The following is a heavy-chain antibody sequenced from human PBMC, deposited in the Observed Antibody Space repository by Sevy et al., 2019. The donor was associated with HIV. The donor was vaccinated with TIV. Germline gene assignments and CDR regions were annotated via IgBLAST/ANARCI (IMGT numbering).Heavy chain of an antibody. CDR3: ASRLSYSYGYGSY. CDR1: GFTVSSNY. D-gene: IGHD5-18*01. Sequence: GWSLRLSCAASGFTVSSNYMSWVRQAPGKGLEWVSVIYSGGSTYYADSVKGRFTISRDNSKNTLYLQMNSLRAEDTAMYYCASRLSYSYGYGSYWDQGTLVTVSS. J-gene: IGHJ4*02. CDR2: IYSGGST. V-gene: IGHV3-53*01.